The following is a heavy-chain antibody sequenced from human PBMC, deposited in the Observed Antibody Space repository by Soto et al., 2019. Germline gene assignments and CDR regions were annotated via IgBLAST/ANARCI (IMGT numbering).Heavy chain of an antibody. CDR3: ARNFGSIAVGMEV. Sequence: TLSLTCTVSGGSISSGGYYWSWIRQHPGKGLEWIGYIYYSGSTYYNPSLKSRVTISVDTSKNQFSLKLSSATAADTDGDYCARNFGSIAVGMEVWGQGNTLT. CDR1: GGSISSGGYY. CDR2: IYYSGST. D-gene: IGHD6-6*01. J-gene: IGHJ6*01. V-gene: IGHV4-31*03.